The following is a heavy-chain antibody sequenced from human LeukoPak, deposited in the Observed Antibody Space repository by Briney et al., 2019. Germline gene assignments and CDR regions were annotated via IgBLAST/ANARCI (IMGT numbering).Heavy chain of an antibody. V-gene: IGHV1-58*01. D-gene: IGHD3-16*01. Sequence: SVKVSCKASGFTFTSSAVQWVRQARGQRLEWIGWIVVGSGNTNYAQKFQERVTITRDMSTSTAYMERSSLRSEDTAVYYCARFQGYYGMDVWGQGTTVTVSS. J-gene: IGHJ6*02. CDR2: IVVGSGNT. CDR3: ARFQGYYGMDV. CDR1: GFTFTSSA.